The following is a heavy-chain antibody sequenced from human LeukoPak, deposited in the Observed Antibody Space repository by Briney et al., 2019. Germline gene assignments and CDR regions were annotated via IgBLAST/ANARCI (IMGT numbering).Heavy chain of an antibody. CDR2: IYHSGST. CDR1: GYSITSAYH. Sequence: SEPLSLTCTVSGYSITSAYHWGWIRQPPGKGLEWIGSIYHSGSTYYNPSLKSRVTISEDTSKNQFSLKLSSVTAADTAVYYCARKDGDGWGQGTLVTVSS. D-gene: IGHD5-24*01. CDR3: ARKDGDG. V-gene: IGHV4-38-2*02. J-gene: IGHJ4*02.